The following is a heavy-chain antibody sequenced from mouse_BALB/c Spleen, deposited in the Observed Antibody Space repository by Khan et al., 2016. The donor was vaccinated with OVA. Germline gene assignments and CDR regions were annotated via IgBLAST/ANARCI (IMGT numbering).Heavy chain of an antibody. CDR2: INTYTGEP. CDR1: GYTFTNYG. Sequence: QIQLVQSGPELKKPGETVKISCKASGYTFTNYGMNWVKQAPGKGLKRMGWINTYTGEPTYADDFKGRFAFSLETSASTAYLQINNLKNEDTASYFCASGGYWYVDVWGAGTTVTVSS. CDR3: ASGGYWYVDV. V-gene: IGHV9-3-1*01. J-gene: IGHJ1*01. D-gene: IGHD1-1*02.